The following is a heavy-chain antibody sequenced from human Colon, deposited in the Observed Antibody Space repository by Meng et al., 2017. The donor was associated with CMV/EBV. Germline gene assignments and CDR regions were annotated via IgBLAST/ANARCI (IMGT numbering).Heavy chain of an antibody. D-gene: IGHD3-22*01. CDR2: VNHSGST. CDR1: GGSFSAYY. J-gene: IGHJ6*02. Sequence: SETLSLTCTVSGGSFSAYYWNWIRHSPGKGLEWIGEVNHSGSTILNPSLRSRVIISVDTSKNQFSLSLRSVTAADTAVYYCATNTIFGVITVDVWGQGTPVTVSS. V-gene: IGHV4-34*01. CDR3: ATNTIFGVITVDV.